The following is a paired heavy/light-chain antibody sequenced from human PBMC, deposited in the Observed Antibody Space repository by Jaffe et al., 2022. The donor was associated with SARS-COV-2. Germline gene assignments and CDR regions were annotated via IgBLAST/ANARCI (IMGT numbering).Heavy chain of an antibody. J-gene: IGHJ5*02. D-gene: IGHD3-10*01. CDR1: GYSFTDFG. CDR2: INTNTGNP. V-gene: IGHV7-4-1*02. Sequence: QVQLVQSGSELKKPGASVKISCKASGYSFTDFGLNWVRQAPGQGLEWMGWINTNTGNPTYAQDFRGRFVFSLDTSVSTTYLQISGLKAEDTAVYFCARDKVTMIRGRDWFDPWGQGTLVTVSS. CDR3: ARDKVTMIRGRDWFDP.
Light chain of an antibody. V-gene: IGKV4-1*01. CDR1: QSVLYSSNNKNY. CDR2: WAS. Sequence: DIVMTQSPDSLAVSLGERATINCKSSQSVLYSSNNKNYLTWYQQKPGQPPKLLISWASTRESGVPDRFSGSGTGTDFTLTISNLQAEDVAVYYCHQYYSTPYTFGQGTKLEI. CDR3: HQYYSTPYT. J-gene: IGKJ2*01.